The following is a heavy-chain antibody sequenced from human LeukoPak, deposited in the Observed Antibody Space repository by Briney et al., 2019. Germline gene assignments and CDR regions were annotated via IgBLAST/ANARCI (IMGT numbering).Heavy chain of an antibody. Sequence: TSETLSLTCTVSGGSISSSSYYWGWIRQPPGKGLEWIGEINHSGSTNYNPSLKSRVTISVDTSKNQFSLKLSSVTAADTAVYYCARHRRPWYSSSWSPHPFDPWGQGTLVTVSS. CDR3: ARHRRPWYSSSWSPHPFDP. V-gene: IGHV4-39*01. CDR2: INHSGST. D-gene: IGHD6-13*01. J-gene: IGHJ5*02. CDR1: GGSISSSSYY.